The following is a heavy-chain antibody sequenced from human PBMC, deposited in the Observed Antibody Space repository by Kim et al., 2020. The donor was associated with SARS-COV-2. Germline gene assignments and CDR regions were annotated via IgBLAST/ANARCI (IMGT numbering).Heavy chain of an antibody. CDR1: GGSISSGGYY. V-gene: IGHV4-31*03. CDR3: ARRPAKSGISPFYYYYGMDV. D-gene: IGHD1-20*01. J-gene: IGHJ6*02. Sequence: SETLSLTCTVSGGSISSGGYYWSWIRQHPGKGLEWIGYIYYSGSTYYNPSLKSRVTISVDTSKNQFSLKLSSVTAADTAVYYCARRPAKSGISPFYYYYGMDVWGQGTTVTVSS. CDR2: IYYSGST.